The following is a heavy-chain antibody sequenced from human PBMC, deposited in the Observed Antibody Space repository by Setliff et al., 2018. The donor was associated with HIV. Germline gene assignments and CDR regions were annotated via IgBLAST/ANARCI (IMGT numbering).Heavy chain of an antibody. V-gene: IGHV4-59*08. J-gene: IGHJ4*02. CDR2: IHYSGSS. CDR3: ARGRPLSSTWYGAFDY. D-gene: IGHD6-13*01. CDR1: GGSITGHY. Sequence: SETLSLTCTVSGGSITGHYWSWIRQPPGKGLEWLGYIHYSGSSNYNPSLKSRVSISVDTSKNQFSLRLNSVTAADTAVYYCARGRPLSSTWYGAFDYWGQGSLVTVSS.